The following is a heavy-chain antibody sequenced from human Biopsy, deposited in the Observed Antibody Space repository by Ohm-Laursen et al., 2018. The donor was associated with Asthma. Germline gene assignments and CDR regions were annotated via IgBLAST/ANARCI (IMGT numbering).Heavy chain of an antibody. CDR3: AREAGPCISRTCYSLDF. V-gene: IGHV1-69*01. CDR1: GGTFNTYV. CDR2: INSVFGTT. J-gene: IGHJ4*02. D-gene: IGHD2-2*01. Sequence: RISCKSLGGTFNTYVIGWVRQAPGQGLEWMGGINSVFGTTTYPQKFQDRVTITADDSTSTVYMELSSLRSEDTAVYYCAREAGPCISRTCYSLDFWGQGTLVTVSS.